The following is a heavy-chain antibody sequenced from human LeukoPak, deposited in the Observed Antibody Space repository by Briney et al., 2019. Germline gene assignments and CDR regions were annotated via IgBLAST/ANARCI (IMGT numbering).Heavy chain of an antibody. V-gene: IGHV1-18*01. CDR1: GYTFTSYG. CDR2: IGAYNGNT. Sequence: ASVKVSCKASGYTFTSYGISWVRQAPGQGLEWMGWIGAYNGNTNYAQKFQGRVTMTTDTSTSTAYMELRSLRSDDTAVYYCARAQDYYDSSGYDYWGQGTLVTVSS. J-gene: IGHJ4*02. D-gene: IGHD3-22*01. CDR3: ARAQDYYDSSGYDY.